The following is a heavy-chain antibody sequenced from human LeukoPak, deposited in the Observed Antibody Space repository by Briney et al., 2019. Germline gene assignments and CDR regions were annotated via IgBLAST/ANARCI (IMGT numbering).Heavy chain of an antibody. J-gene: IGHJ6*03. CDR1: GGSFSGYY. CDR3: ARRGRVVVPAAKGHMDV. CDR2: INHSGST. D-gene: IGHD2-2*01. Sequence: SETLSLTCAVYGGSFSGYYWSWIRQPPGKGLEWIGEINHSGSTNYNPSLKSRVTISVDTSKNQFSLKPSSVTAADTAVYYCARRGRVVVPAAKGHMDVWGKGTTVTVSS. V-gene: IGHV4-34*01.